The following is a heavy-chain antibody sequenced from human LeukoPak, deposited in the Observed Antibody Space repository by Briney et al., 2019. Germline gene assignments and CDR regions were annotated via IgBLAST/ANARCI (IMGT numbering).Heavy chain of an antibody. J-gene: IGHJ4*02. V-gene: IGHV3-7*01. CDR2: IMKDGGHK. CDR3: ARDLDYFVMDS. CDR1: GFPFSSYW. Sequence: GGSLRLSCAASGFPFSSYWMGWVRQAPGKGLEWVANIMKDGGHKNYVDSVKGRFTISRDNAKNSLFLQMNSLRVEDTAVYYCARDLDYFVMDSWGQGTLVTVSS. D-gene: IGHD3-10*01.